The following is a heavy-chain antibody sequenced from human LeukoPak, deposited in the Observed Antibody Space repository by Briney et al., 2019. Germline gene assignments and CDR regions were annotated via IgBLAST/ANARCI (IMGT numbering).Heavy chain of an antibody. CDR3: ARDLWWGYYDSSGTDY. CDR2: IKQDGSEK. J-gene: IGHJ4*02. V-gene: IGHV3-7*05. Sequence: GGSLRLSCAASGFTFSSYRMSWVRQAPGKGLEWVANIKQDGSEKYYVDSVKGRFTISRDNAKNSLYLQMNSLRAEDTAVYYCARDLWWGYYDSSGTDYWGQGTLVTVSS. CDR1: GFTFSSYR. D-gene: IGHD3-22*01.